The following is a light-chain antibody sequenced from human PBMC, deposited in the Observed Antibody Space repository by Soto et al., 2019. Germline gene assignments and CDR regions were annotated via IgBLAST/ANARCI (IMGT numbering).Light chain of an antibody. CDR3: QQYNSYPYT. J-gene: IGKJ2*01. V-gene: IGKV1-5*03. CDR2: KAS. Sequence: DIQMTQSPSTLSASVGDRVIITCRASQSISSWLAWYQQKPGKAPKLLIYKASTLQSGVPSRFSGSGSGTVFTLTISSLQPDDFGTYYCQQYNSYPYTFGQGTKLEIK. CDR1: QSISSW.